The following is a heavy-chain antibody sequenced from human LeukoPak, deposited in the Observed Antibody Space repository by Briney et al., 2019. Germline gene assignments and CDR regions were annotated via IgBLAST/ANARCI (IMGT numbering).Heavy chain of an antibody. CDR3: ARTLLWFGELSYGMDV. J-gene: IGHJ6*02. V-gene: IGHV3-53*01. D-gene: IGHD3-10*01. CDR2: IYSGGST. Sequence: PGGSLRLSCAASGFTVSSNYMSWVRQAPGKGLEWVSVIYSGGSTYYADSVKGRFTISRDNSKNTLYLQMNSLRAGDTAVYYCARTLLWFGELSYGMDVWGQGTTVTVSS. CDR1: GFTVSSNY.